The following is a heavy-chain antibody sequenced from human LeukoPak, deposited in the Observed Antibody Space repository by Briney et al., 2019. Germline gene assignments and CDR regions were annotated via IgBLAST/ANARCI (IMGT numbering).Heavy chain of an antibody. CDR3: ASLTTAEAFDI. CDR2: INHSGST. D-gene: IGHD3-22*01. CDR1: GGSFSGYY. Sequence: KSSETLSLTCAVYGGSFSGYYWSWIRQPPGKGLEWIGEINHSGSTNYNPSLKSRATISVDTSKNQFSLKLSSVTAADTAMYYCASLTTAEAFDIWGQGAMVTVSS. J-gene: IGHJ3*02. V-gene: IGHV4-34*01.